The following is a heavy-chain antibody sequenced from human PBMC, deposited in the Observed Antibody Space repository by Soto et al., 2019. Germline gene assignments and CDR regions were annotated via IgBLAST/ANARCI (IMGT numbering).Heavy chain of an antibody. CDR1: EFTFSTYA. J-gene: IGHJ4*02. CDR3: ARDLAVAGTLFDY. CDR2: IGSGGSPT. D-gene: IGHD6-19*01. V-gene: IGHV3-11*01. Sequence: PGGSLRLSCAASEFTFSTYAMSWFRQAPGKGLEWVSSIGSGGSPTYYADSVKGRFTISRDNAKNSLYLQMNSLRAEDTAVYYCARDLAVAGTLFDYWGQGTLVTVSS.